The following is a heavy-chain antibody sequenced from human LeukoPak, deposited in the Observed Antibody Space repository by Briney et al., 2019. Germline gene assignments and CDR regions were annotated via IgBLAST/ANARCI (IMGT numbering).Heavy chain of an antibody. J-gene: IGHJ5*02. Sequence: SETLSLTCAVYGGSFSGYYRSWIRQPPGKGLEWIGEINHSGSTNYNPSLKSRVTISVDTSKNQFSLKLSSVTAADTAVYYCARVPYGDLSNNWFDPWGQGTLVTVSS. CDR1: GGSFSGYY. CDR2: INHSGST. V-gene: IGHV4-34*01. D-gene: IGHD4-17*01. CDR3: ARVPYGDLSNNWFDP.